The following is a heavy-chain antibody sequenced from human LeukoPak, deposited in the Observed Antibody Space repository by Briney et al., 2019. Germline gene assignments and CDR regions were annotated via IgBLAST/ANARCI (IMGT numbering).Heavy chain of an antibody. CDR3: ARRPIAVAGTGYYYGMDV. CDR1: GYSFTSYW. CDR2: IYPGDSDT. Sequence: GESLKISCKGSGYSFTSYWIGWVRQMPGKGLEWMGIIYPGDSDTRYSPSFQGQVTISADKSISTAYLQWSSLKASDTAMYYCARRPIAVAGTGYYYGMDVWGQGTTVTVSS. V-gene: IGHV5-51*01. J-gene: IGHJ6*02. D-gene: IGHD6-19*01.